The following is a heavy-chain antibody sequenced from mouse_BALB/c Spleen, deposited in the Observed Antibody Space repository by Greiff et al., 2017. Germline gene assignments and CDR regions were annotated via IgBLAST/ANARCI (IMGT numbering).Heavy chain of an antibody. D-gene: IGHD2-1*01. CDR1: GFNIKDYY. J-gene: IGHJ3*01. V-gene: IGHV14-4*02. CDR2: IDPENGDT. CDR3: NAYYGNSKGFAY. Sequence: EVKLQQSGAELVRSGASVKLSCTASGFNIKDYYMHWVKQRPEQGLEWIGWIDPENGDTEYAPKFQGKATMTADTSSNTAYLQLSSLTSEDTAVYYCNAYYGNSKGFAYWGQGTLVTVSA.